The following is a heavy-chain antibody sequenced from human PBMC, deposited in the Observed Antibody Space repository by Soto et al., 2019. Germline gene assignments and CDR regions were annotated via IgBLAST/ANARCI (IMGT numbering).Heavy chain of an antibody. Sequence: HSETMYLTCTVSGGSISSYYWSWIRQPPGKGLEWIGYIYYSGSTNYNPSLKSRVTISVDTSKNQFSLKLSSVTAADTAMYYCARSHSSSWPNYYYMDVWGKGTTVTVSS. J-gene: IGHJ6*03. CDR3: ARSHSSSWPNYYYMDV. D-gene: IGHD6-13*01. CDR1: GGSISSYY. CDR2: IYYSGST. V-gene: IGHV4-59*01.